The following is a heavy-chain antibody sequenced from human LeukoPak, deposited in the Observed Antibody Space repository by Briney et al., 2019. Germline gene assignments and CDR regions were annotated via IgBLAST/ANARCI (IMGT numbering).Heavy chain of an antibody. CDR1: GGSVSSSNYY. CDR3: VRDGDKLFQH. J-gene: IGHJ1*01. D-gene: IGHD3-3*01. CDR2: IYHTGNT. Sequence: PSETLSLTCTVSGGSVSSSNYYWGWIRQPPGKGLEWIGHIYHTGNTNYNSSLKSRVTISVDTSKNQFSLKLRSVTAADTAVYYCVRDGDKLFQHWGQGTLVTVSS. V-gene: IGHV4-39*07.